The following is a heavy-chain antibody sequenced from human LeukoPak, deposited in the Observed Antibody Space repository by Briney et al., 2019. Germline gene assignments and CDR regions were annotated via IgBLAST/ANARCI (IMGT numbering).Heavy chain of an antibody. D-gene: IGHD2-2*01. V-gene: IGHV3-64D*06. J-gene: IGHJ5*02. Sequence: GGSLRLSCSASGFTFNIYAMHWVRQAPGKGLEYVSAISSNGGSTYYADSVKGRFTFSRDNSKNTLYLQMSSLRPEDTVVYYCVKGGRHIVVVPDSPRDWFDPWGQGTLVTVSS. CDR3: VKGGRHIVVVPDSPRDWFDP. CDR2: ISSNGGST. CDR1: GFTFNIYA.